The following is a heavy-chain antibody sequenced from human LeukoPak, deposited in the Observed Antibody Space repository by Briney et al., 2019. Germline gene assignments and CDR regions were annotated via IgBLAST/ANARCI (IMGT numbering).Heavy chain of an antibody. CDR1: GGSISSYY. J-gene: IGHJ6*03. CDR3: ARTDYYYYYMDV. Sequence: PSETLSLTFTVSGGSISSYYWSWIRQPPGKGLEWIGYIYYSGSTNYNPSLKSRVTISVDTSKNQFSLKLSSVTAADTAVYYCARTDYYYYYMDVCGKGTTVTVSS. CDR2: IYYSGST. V-gene: IGHV4-59*01.